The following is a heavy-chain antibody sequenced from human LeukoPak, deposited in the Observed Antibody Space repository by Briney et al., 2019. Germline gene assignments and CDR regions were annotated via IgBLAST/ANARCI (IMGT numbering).Heavy chain of an antibody. V-gene: IGHV3-23*01. CDR1: GFTFSSYA. CDR3: AKGKDIVVVPAAYFDY. D-gene: IGHD2-2*01. J-gene: IGHJ4*02. Sequence: PGGSLRLSCAASGFTFSSYAMSWVRQAPGKGLEWVSAISGSGGSTYYADSVKGRFTISGDNSKNTLYLQMNSLRAEDTAVYYCAKGKDIVVVPAAYFDYWGQGTLVTVSS. CDR2: ISGSGGST.